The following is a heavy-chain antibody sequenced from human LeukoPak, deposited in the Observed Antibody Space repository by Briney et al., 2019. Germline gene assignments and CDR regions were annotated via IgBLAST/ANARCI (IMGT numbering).Heavy chain of an antibody. CDR3: ARITRGATTMIVVVAYSYYFDY. CDR1: GYTFTSYD. V-gene: IGHV1-8*01. Sequence: ASVKVSCKASGYTFTSYDINWVRQATGQGLEWMGWMNPNSGNTGYAQKFQGRVTMTRNTSISTAYMELSSLRSEDTAVYYCARITRGATTMIVVVAYSYYFDYWGQGTLVTVSS. J-gene: IGHJ4*02. CDR2: MNPNSGNT. D-gene: IGHD3-22*01.